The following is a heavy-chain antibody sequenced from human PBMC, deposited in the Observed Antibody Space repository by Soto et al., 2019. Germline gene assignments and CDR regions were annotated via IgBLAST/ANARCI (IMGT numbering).Heavy chain of an antibody. CDR3: ARLYGDYGYYYYGMDV. CDR1: GGSISSSSYY. Sequence: SETLSLTCTVSGGSISSSSYYWGWIRHPPGKGLEWIGSIYYSGSTYYNPSLKSRVTISVDTSKNQFSLKLSSVTAADTAVYYCARLYGDYGYYYYGMDVWGQGTTVTVSS. CDR2: IYYSGST. V-gene: IGHV4-39*01. J-gene: IGHJ6*02. D-gene: IGHD4-17*01.